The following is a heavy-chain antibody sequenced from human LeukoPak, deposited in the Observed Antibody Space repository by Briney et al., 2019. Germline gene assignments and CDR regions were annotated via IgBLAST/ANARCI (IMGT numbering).Heavy chain of an antibody. CDR2: IKTDGSRT. Sequence: GGSLRLSCVASGFTFSNYWMHWVRQAPGKGLVWVSRIKTDGSRTNYADSVKGRFTISRDNAKNTVYLEMNSLRSEDTAVYYCARAIGSNWGKVDYWGQGTLVTVSS. J-gene: IGHJ4*02. CDR1: GFTFSNYW. CDR3: ARAIGSNWGKVDY. V-gene: IGHV3-74*01. D-gene: IGHD7-27*01.